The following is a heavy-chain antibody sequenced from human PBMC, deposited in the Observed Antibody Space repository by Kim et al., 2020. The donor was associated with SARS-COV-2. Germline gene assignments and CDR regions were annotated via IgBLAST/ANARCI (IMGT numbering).Heavy chain of an antibody. CDR2: ISCSGGST. Sequence: GGSLRLSCAASGFTFSSYAMSWVRQAPGKGLEWVSGISCSGGSTYYADSVKGRFTISRDNSKNTLYLQMNSLRAEDTAVYYCAKGDRSTIVGVVIGPGDGVDIWGQGTMVTVSS. CDR3: AKGDRSTIVGVVIGPGDGVDI. D-gene: IGHD3-3*01. J-gene: IGHJ3*02. V-gene: IGHV3-23*01. CDR1: GFTFSSYA.